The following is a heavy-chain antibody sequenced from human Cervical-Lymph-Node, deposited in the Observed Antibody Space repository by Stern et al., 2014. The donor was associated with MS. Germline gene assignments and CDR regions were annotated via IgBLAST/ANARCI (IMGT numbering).Heavy chain of an antibody. D-gene: IGHD4-23*01. CDR3: AREGGNTAEYFQH. CDR2: IWYDGSKR. V-gene: IGHV3-33*01. Sequence: QMQLVQSGGGVVQPGRSLRLSCAASGFTFSSSGMHWVRQAPGKGLEWLAIIWYDGSKRYYADSVKGRFTISRDNSKNTLYLQMNSLRADDTAVYYCAREGGNTAEYFQHWGQGTLVTVSS. J-gene: IGHJ1*01. CDR1: GFTFSSSG.